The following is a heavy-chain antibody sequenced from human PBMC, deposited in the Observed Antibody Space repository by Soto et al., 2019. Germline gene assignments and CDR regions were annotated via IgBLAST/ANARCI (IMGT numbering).Heavy chain of an antibody. CDR2: VYYSVST. J-gene: IGHJ6*02. CDR1: GGSISSGGYY. Sequence: SETLSLTCTVSGGSISSGGYYCSWIRQHPGKGLEWIGYVYYSVSTYYNPSLKSRVTISVDTSKNQFSLKLSSVTAADTAVYYCARGNWDVDYYGMDVWGQGTKVTVSS. CDR3: ARGNWDVDYYGMDV. D-gene: IGHD1-1*01. V-gene: IGHV4-31*03.